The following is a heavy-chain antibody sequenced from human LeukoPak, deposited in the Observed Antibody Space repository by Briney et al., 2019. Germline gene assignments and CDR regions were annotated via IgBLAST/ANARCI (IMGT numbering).Heavy chain of an antibody. CDR3: ARLGIAVAEDQMPDY. D-gene: IGHD6-19*01. Sequence: SETLSFTCTVSGGSISSSSYYWGWIRQPPGKGLEWIGSIYYSGSTYYNPSLKSRVTISVDTSKNQFSLKLSSVTAADTAVYYCARLGIAVAEDQMPDYWGQGTLVTVSS. V-gene: IGHV4-39*01. J-gene: IGHJ4*02. CDR2: IYYSGST. CDR1: GGSISSSSYY.